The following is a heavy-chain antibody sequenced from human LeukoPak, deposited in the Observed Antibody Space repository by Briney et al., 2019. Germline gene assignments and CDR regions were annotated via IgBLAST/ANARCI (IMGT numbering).Heavy chain of an antibody. D-gene: IGHD3-16*01. CDR3: ARDMITTLTFDY. Sequence: GGSLRLPCAASGFTFSGYSMNWLRQAPGKGLEWISYISGRSTTIYYADSVKGRFTISRDNAKNSLYLQLNSLRVEDTAVYYCARDMITTLTFDYWGLGTLVTVSS. CDR1: GFTFSGYS. J-gene: IGHJ4*02. V-gene: IGHV3-48*04. CDR2: ISGRSTTI.